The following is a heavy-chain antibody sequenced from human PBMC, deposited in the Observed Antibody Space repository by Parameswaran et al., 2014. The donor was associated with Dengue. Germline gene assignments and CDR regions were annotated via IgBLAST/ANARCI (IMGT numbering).Heavy chain of an antibody. CDR3: AKDPAAAGPFDY. V-gene: IGHV3-30*18. J-gene: IGHJ4*02. CDR2: ISYDGSNK. Sequence: PGKGLEWVAVISYDGSNKYYADSVKGRFTISRDNSKNTLYLQMNSLRAEDTAVYYCAKDPAAAGPFDYWAREPWSPSPQ. D-gene: IGHD6-25*01.